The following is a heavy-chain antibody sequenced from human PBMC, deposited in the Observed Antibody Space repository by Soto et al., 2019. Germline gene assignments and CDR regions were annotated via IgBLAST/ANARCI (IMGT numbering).Heavy chain of an antibody. D-gene: IGHD3-9*01. V-gene: IGHV5-51*01. CDR2: IYPGDSDT. J-gene: IGHJ6*02. CDR1: GYSFTIYW. Sequence: PGESLKISCKGSGYSFTIYWIGWVRQMPGKGLEWMGIIYPGDSDTRYSPSFQGQVTISADKSISTAYLQWSSLKASDTAMYYCARHGNDILTGYPNYYYYYGMDVWGQGTTVTVSS. CDR3: ARHGNDILTGYPNYYYYYGMDV.